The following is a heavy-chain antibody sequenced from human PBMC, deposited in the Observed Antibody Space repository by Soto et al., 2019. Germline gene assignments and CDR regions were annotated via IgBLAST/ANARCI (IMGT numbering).Heavy chain of an antibody. D-gene: IGHD2-8*01. J-gene: IGHJ4*02. V-gene: IGHV3-11*06. CDR2: ISSSSNYT. CDR3: ARTPDCTNGVCSAGFDY. CDR1: GFTFSDYY. Sequence: GGSLRLSCAASGFTFSDYYMSWIRQAPGKGLEWVSYISSSSNYTNYADSVKGRFTISRDNAKNSLYLQMNSLRAEDTAVYYCARTPDCTNGVCSAGFDYWGQGTLVTVSS.